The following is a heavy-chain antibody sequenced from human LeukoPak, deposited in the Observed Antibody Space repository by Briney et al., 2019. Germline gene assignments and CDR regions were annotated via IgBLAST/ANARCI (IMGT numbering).Heavy chain of an antibody. V-gene: IGHV4-59*08. CDR1: GGSINNYY. J-gene: IGHJ6*02. CDR2: IYYSGST. CDR3: ARHLSLVGDYYYYGMDV. Sequence: SETLSLTCTVSGGSINNYYWSWIRQPPGKGLEWIGYIYYSGSTNYNPSLKSRVTISVDTSKNQFSLKLTSVTAADTAVYYCARHLSLVGDYYYYGMDVWGQGTTVTVSS. D-gene: IGHD2-15*01.